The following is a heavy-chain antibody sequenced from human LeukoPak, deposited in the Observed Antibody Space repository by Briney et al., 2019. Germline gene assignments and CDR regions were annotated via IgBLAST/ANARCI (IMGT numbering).Heavy chain of an antibody. J-gene: IGHJ4*02. CDR1: GGSISSSNW. CDR3: ARRYRIAVAGHFDY. CDR2: IYHSGST. V-gene: IGHV4-4*02. Sequence: PSETLSLTCAVSGGSISSSNWWSWVRQPPGKGLEWIGEIYHSGSTNYNPSLKSRVTISVDKSKNQFSLKLSSVTAADTAVYYCARRYRIAVAGHFDYWGQGTLVTVSS. D-gene: IGHD6-19*01.